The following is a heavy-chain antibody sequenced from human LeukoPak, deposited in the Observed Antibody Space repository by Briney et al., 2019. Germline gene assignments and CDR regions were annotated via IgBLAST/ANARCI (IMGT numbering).Heavy chain of an antibody. Sequence: GGSLRLSCAASGFTFSSYAMSWVRQAPGKGLEWVSAISGSGGSTYYADSVKGRFTISRDNSKNTLYLQMNSLRAEDTAVYYCSKGHISGYCSSTSCYGVVDYFDYWGEGRLVTASS. CDR1: GFTFSSYA. CDR2: ISGSGGST. CDR3: SKGHISGYCSSTSCYGVVDYFDY. D-gene: IGHD2-2*01. V-gene: IGHV3-23*01. J-gene: IGHJ4*01.